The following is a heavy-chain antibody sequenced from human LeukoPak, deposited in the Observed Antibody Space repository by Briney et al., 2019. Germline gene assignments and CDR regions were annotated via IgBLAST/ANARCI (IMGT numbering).Heavy chain of an antibody. Sequence: RGSLRLSCAASGFTFDAYGMSWVRQAPGPGLEWVSGINWNGGGTGYADSVKGRFTISRDNAKNSLYLQMNSLRAEDTALYYWARGRFTVRYCSGGSCMYNWFDPWGQGTLVTVSS. CDR1: GFTFDAYG. J-gene: IGHJ5*02. CDR3: ARGRFTVRYCSGGSCMYNWFDP. CDR2: INWNGGGT. V-gene: IGHV3-20*04. D-gene: IGHD2-15*01.